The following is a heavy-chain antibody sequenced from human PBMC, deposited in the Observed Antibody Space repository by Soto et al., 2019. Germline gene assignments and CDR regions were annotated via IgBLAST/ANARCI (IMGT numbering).Heavy chain of an antibody. CDR3: ARDSRFGELFTFDY. CDR2: ISYDGSNK. J-gene: IGHJ4*02. V-gene: IGHV3-30-3*01. CDR1: GFTFSSYA. Sequence: QVQLVESGGGVVQPGRSLRLSCAASGFTFSSYAMHWVRQAPGKGLEWVAVISYDGSNKYYADSVKGRFTISRDNSKNTRYLQMNSLRAEDTAVYYCARDSRFGELFTFDYLGQGTLVTVSS. D-gene: IGHD3-10*01.